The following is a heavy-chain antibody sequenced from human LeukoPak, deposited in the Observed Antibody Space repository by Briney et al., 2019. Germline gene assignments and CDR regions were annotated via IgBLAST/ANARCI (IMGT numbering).Heavy chain of an antibody. J-gene: IGHJ4*02. CDR2: ISYDGNSE. Sequence: GGSLRLSCAASGFKFSSYALDWVCQAPGKGLEWVAIISYDGNSEYYADSVKGRFTISRDNSNNTLYLEMSSVRPEDTATYYCATNRGCSTTRCNRAFDYWGQGTLVTVSS. V-gene: IGHV3-30-3*01. D-gene: IGHD2-8*01. CDR1: GFKFSSYA. CDR3: ATNRGCSTTRCNRAFDY.